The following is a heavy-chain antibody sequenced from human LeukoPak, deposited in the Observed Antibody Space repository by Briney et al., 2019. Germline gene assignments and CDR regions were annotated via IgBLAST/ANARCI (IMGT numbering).Heavy chain of an antibody. CDR1: GSTFNSYW. J-gene: IGHJ4*02. Sequence: PGGSLRLSCAASGSTFNSYWMSWVRQAPGKGLEWVANINQGGSERYNVDSVKGRFTISRDNAKNSLYLQMNSLRAEDTAVYYCATSNWGSDYWGQGTLVTVSS. CDR2: INQGGSER. V-gene: IGHV3-7*01. CDR3: ATSNWGSDY. D-gene: IGHD7-27*01.